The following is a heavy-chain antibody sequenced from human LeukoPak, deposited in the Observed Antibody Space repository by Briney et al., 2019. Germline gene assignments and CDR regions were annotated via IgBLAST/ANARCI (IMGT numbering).Heavy chain of an antibody. CDR3: AIDPAKGIDY. D-gene: IGHD6-25*01. CDR1: GFTFSSDW. V-gene: IGHV3-7*05. Sequence: GGTLRLSCAVSGFTFSSDWMSWVRQPPRKGQGWVANIKQDGSEKYYVDSVKGRLTISRDNAKNSLYLQMNSLRAEDTAVYYCAIDPAKGIDYWGQGTLVTVSS. CDR2: IKQDGSEK. J-gene: IGHJ4*02.